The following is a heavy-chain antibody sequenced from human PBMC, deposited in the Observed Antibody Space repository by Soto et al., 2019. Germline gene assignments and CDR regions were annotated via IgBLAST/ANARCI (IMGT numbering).Heavy chain of an antibody. V-gene: IGHV5-51*01. J-gene: IGHJ4*02. CDR2: VYPSDSDV. Sequence: RGESLKISFQGTGYRFSSSLICWVRQKPVKGLEWLGNVYPSDSDVRYSPAFEGQVTISADNPINTAYLQLLNLKASETAIYYCTKGANRPFDSWGQRIRVTVYS. CDR1: GYRFSSSL. D-gene: IGHD3-16*01. CDR3: TKGANRPFDS.